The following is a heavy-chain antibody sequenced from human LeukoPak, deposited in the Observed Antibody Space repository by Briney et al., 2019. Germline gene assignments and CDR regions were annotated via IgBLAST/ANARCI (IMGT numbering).Heavy chain of an antibody. V-gene: IGHV3-21*01. CDR2: ISSSSYI. Sequence: GGSLRLSCAASGFTFSSYSMNWVRQTPGKGLEWVSSISSSSYIYYADSVKGRFTISRDNAKNSLYLQMNSLRAEDTAVYYCARDRSSSWYPEVWGKGTTVTVSS. J-gene: IGHJ6*04. CDR1: GFTFSSYS. D-gene: IGHD6-13*01. CDR3: ARDRSSSWYPEV.